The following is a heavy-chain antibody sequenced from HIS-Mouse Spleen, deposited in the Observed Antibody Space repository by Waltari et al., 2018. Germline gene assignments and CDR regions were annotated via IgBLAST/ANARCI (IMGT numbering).Heavy chain of an antibody. D-gene: IGHD6-13*01. V-gene: IGHV3-43D*03. CDR2: ISWDGGST. Sequence: EVQLVESGGVVVQPGGSLRLSCAASGFPLDDYAMHWVRQAPGKGLEWVSLISWDGGSTYYADSVKGRFTISRDNSKNSLYLQMNSLRAEDTALYYCARGAAAGPFDYWSQGTLVTVSS. CDR1: GFPLDDYA. J-gene: IGHJ4*02. CDR3: ARGAAAGPFDY.